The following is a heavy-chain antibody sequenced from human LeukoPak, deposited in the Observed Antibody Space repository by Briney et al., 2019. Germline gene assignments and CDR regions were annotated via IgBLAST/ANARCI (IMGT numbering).Heavy chain of an antibody. CDR3: ATSKGSRVGATMDY. Sequence: ASVKVSCKASGYTFTSYGISWVRQAPGQGLEWMGWISAYNGNTNYAQKLQGRVTMTTDTSTSTAYMELRSLRSDDTAVYYCATSKGSRVGATMDYWGQGTLVIVSS. CDR1: GYTFTSYG. D-gene: IGHD1-26*01. V-gene: IGHV1-18*01. CDR2: ISAYNGNT. J-gene: IGHJ4*02.